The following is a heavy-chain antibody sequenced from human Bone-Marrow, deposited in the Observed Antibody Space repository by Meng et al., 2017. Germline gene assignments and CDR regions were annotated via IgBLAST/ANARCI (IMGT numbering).Heavy chain of an antibody. D-gene: IGHD2-21*01. Sequence: QGKRGQSGDEVKNPGASVKVSCKASGYTFPDYWLHWVRRAPGQGLEWMGWINPKSGDTKYAQNFQGRVTLTRDTSISTAHMELSRLSSDDTAVYYCARRVSTVGDLDYWGQGTLITVSS. CDR3: ARRVSTVGDLDY. CDR1: GYTFPDYW. CDR2: INPKSGDT. J-gene: IGHJ4*02. V-gene: IGHV1-2*02.